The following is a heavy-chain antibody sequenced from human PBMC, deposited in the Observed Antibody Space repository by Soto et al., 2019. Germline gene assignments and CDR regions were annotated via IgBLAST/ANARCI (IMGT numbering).Heavy chain of an antibody. V-gene: IGHV4-31*03. D-gene: IGHD2-21*01. Sequence: PSETLSLTCSVSGAALNSGNYYWSWIRQVPGKGLEWIGHIYVTGAVDYNPSLRDRITISQDTSERQFSLNLRLVTAADTAVYYCSRLIIATNNYKWFAPWAQGTLVTGST. CDR3: SRLIIATNNYKWFAP. J-gene: IGHJ5*02. CDR1: GAALNSGNYY. CDR2: IYVTGAV.